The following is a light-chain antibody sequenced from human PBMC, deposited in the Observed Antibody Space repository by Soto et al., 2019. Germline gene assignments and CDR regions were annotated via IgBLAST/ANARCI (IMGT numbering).Light chain of an antibody. CDR2: DAS. J-gene: IGKJ1*01. CDR1: QGITGW. V-gene: IGKV1-5*01. CDR3: QQYQRYWT. Sequence: DIQLTQSPSTLSASVGDRVTITSRASQGITGWSAWYQQTPGQAPKLLIFDASTLESGVPPRFTGGGSGTEFTISISNLQPDDSATYYCQQYQRYWTFGHGTKVDI.